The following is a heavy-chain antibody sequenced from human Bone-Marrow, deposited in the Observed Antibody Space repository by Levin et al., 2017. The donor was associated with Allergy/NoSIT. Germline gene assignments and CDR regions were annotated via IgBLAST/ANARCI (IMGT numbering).Heavy chain of an antibody. D-gene: IGHD1-14*01. CDR3: AREGTPQSWDY. CDR1: GGSINRSPFY. Sequence: SETLSLTCTVSGGSINRSPFYWVWIRQPPGKGLEWIGSVYYTGITYYNPSLKSRVTISVDTSKEQFSLKVTSVTAADTAVYYCAREGTPQSWDYWGQGTLVSVSS. CDR2: VYYTGIT. V-gene: IGHV4-39*07. J-gene: IGHJ4*02.